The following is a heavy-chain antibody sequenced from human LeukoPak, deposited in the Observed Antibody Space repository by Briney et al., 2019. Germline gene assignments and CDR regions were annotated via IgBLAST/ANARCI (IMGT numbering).Heavy chain of an antibody. CDR2: ISSSSNYI. J-gene: IGHJ4*02. Sequence: GGSLRLSCAASGFTFSSYSMNWVRQAPGKGLEWVSSISSSSNYIYYADSVKGRFTISRDNAKNSLYLQMNSLRAEDTAVYYCAKADGSTSFFDYWGQGTLVTVSS. CDR3: AKADGSTSFFDY. CDR1: GFTFSSYS. V-gene: IGHV3-21*01. D-gene: IGHD2-2*01.